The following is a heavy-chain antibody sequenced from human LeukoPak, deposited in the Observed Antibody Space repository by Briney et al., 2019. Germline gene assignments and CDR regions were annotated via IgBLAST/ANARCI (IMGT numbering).Heavy chain of an antibody. CDR3: ANWGIASTDAFDI. CDR2: INAGNGNT. V-gene: IGHV1-3*01. Sequence: ASVKVSCKASGYTFTSYAMHWVRQAPGQRLEWMGWINAGNGNTKYSQKFQGRVTITRDTSASTAYMELSSLRSEDTAVYYCANWGIASTDAFDIWGQGTMVTVSS. J-gene: IGHJ3*02. D-gene: IGHD6-13*01. CDR1: GYTFTSYA.